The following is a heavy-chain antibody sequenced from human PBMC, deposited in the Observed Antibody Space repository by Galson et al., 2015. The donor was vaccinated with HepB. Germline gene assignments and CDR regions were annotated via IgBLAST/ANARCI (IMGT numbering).Heavy chain of an antibody. CDR1: GYTFTDYY. CDR3: ARSVCGSTGCYYFDL. D-gene: IGHD2-2*01. CDR2: TNPNSGGA. J-gene: IGHJ4*02. V-gene: IGHV1-2*02. Sequence: SVKVSCKASGYTFTDYYMHWVRQAPGQGLEWMGWTNPNSGGAIYAQKFPGRVTLTSDTSINTAYMDLSGLRSNDTAVYYCARSVCGSTGCYYFDLWGQGTLVTVSS.